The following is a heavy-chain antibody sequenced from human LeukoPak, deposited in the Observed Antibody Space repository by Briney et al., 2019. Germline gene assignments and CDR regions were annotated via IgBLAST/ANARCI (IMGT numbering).Heavy chain of an antibody. CDR2: ISGSGGST. J-gene: IGHJ4*02. V-gene: IGHV3-23*01. D-gene: IGHD7-27*01. CDR1: GFTLCDYA. CDR3: ANPWAVGY. Sequence: GGALRLSCGASGFTLCDYAMSGVRQAPGKGLEWVSAISGSGGSTYYADSVKGRFTISRDNSKNTLYLQMNSLRAEDTAVYYCANPWAVGYWGQGTLVTVSS.